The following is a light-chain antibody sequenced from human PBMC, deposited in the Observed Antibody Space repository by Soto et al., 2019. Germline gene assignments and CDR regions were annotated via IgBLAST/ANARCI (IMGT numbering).Light chain of an antibody. Sequence: QSVLTQSSSASASLGSSVKLTCTLSSGHSSYIIAWHQQQPGKAPRYLMKLEGSGSYNKGSGVPDRFSGSSSGADRYLTISNLLFEDEADYYCETWDSKGVFGGGTKLTVL. J-gene: IGLJ2*01. V-gene: IGLV4-60*02. CDR3: ETWDSKGV. CDR2: LEGSGSY. CDR1: SGHSSYI.